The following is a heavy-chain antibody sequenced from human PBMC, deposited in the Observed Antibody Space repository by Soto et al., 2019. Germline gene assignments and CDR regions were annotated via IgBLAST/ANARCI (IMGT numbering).Heavy chain of an antibody. CDR3: AKKVNSGPGSQYFDY. CDR1: GFTFSSYS. V-gene: IGHV3-23*01. J-gene: IGHJ4*02. Sequence: GGSLRLSCAASGFTFSSYSMSWVRQAPGKGLEWVSGFRTGGDDGTTYYADSVKGRFAISRDNSKNTLFLQMNSLRAEDTAIYYCAKKVNSGPGSQYFDYWGQGTLVTVSS. CDR2: FRTGGDDGTT. D-gene: IGHD3-10*01.